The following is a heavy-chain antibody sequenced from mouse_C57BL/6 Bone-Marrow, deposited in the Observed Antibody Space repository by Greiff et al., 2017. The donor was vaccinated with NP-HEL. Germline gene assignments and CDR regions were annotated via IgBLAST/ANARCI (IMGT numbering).Heavy chain of an antibody. Sequence: VQLKQPGAELVKPGASVMLSCKASGYTFTSYWMHWVKQRPGQGLEWIGMIHPNSGSTNYNEKFKSKATLTVDKSSSTAYMQLSSLTSEDSAVYYCAVITTVVGYWGQGTTLTVSS. J-gene: IGHJ2*01. CDR2: IHPNSGST. CDR3: AVITTVVGY. V-gene: IGHV1-64*01. CDR1: GYTFTSYW. D-gene: IGHD1-1*01.